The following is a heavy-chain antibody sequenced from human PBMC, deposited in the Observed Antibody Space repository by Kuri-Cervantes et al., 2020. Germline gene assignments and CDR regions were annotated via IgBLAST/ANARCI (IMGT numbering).Heavy chain of an antibody. D-gene: IGHD3-16*02. CDR3: AKGVSGMITFGGVIVIPGFDY. J-gene: IGHJ4*02. V-gene: IGHV3-74*01. CDR2: INGDGTTT. Sequence: GGSLRLSCAASGFTFNTYWMDWVRRTPGKGLVWVSRINGDGTTTRYADSVKGRFTISRDNAENTLYLQMNSLRAEDTAVYYCAKGVSGMITFGGVIVIPGFDYWGQGTLVTVSS. CDR1: GFTFNTYW.